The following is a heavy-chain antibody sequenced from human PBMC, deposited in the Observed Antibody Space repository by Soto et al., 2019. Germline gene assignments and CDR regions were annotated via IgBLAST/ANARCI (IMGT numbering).Heavy chain of an antibody. Sequence: EVQLGESGGGLVQPGGSLRLSCAASGFTFSSYSMNWVRQAPGKGLEWVSYISSSSSTIYYADSVKGRFTISRDNAKNSLYLQMNSLRAEDTAVYYCATRHYGSGASYWGQGTLVTVSS. CDR2: ISSSSSTI. CDR3: ATRHYGSGASY. CDR1: GFTFSSYS. V-gene: IGHV3-48*01. D-gene: IGHD3-10*01. J-gene: IGHJ4*02.